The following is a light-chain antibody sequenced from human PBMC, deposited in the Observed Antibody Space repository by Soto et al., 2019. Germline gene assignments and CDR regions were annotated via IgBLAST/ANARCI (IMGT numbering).Light chain of an antibody. CDR1: QSVSSSY. J-gene: IGKJ1*01. CDR3: QQYGSSPTT. Sequence: EIVLTQSPGTLSLSPGERATLSCRGSQSVSSSYLAWYQQKPGQAPRLLIYGASSRATGIPDRFSGSGSGTDFTLTIRRLEPEDFAVYYCQQYGSSPTTFGQGTKVEIK. CDR2: GAS. V-gene: IGKV3-20*01.